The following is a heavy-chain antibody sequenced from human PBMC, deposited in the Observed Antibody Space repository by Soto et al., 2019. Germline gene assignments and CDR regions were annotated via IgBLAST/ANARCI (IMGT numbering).Heavy chain of an antibody. CDR1: GFTFSSYA. J-gene: IGHJ3*02. CDR2: ISGSGGST. CDR3: AKDLDPPGPMIVVVTPLGAFDI. D-gene: IGHD3-22*01. V-gene: IGHV3-23*01. Sequence: GGSLRLSCAASGFTFSSYAMSWVRQAPGKGLEWVSAISGSGGSTYYADSVKGRFTISRDNSKNTLYLQMNSLRAEDTAVYYCAKDLDPPGPMIVVVTPLGAFDIWGQGTMVTVSS.